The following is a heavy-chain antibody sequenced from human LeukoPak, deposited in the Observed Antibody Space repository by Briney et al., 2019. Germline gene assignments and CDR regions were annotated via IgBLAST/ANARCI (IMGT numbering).Heavy chain of an antibody. CDR3: ATDRYYYMDV. CDR1: GGSVSSYY. J-gene: IGHJ6*03. CDR2: ILTSGTT. V-gene: IGHV4-4*07. Sequence: PSETLSLTCSVSGGSVSSYYWTWVRQSAEKGLEWIGRILTSGTTNFNPPLKSRVTMSVDTSKNQFSLKLSSVTAADTAVYYCATDRYYYMDVWGKGTTVTVSS.